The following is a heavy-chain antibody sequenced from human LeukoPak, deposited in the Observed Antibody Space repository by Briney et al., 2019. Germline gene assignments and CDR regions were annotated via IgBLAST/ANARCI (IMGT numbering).Heavy chain of an antibody. CDR3: GRDPTGDYVGAFEF. CDR1: GFTFGAFA. D-gene: IGHD4-17*01. V-gene: IGHV3-23*01. CDR2: ITGSGARI. J-gene: IGHJ3*01. Sequence: GGSLRLSCEGSGFTFGAFAMTWVRQAPGKGLEWVSSITGSGARIFFADSVRGRSSVSRDNSKNMLFLNMNNLRADDTAVYYCGRDPTGDYVGAFEFSGLGTMVTVFS.